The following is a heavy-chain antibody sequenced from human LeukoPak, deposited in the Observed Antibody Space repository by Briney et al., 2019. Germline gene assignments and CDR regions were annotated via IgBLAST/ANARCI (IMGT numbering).Heavy chain of an antibody. CDR1: GGSISSGDYY. CDR3: ARRNWGIGWYFDL. V-gene: IGHV4-30-4*01. Sequence: PSQTLSLTCTVSGGSISSGDYYWSWIRQPPGKGLEWIGYIYYSGSTYYNPSLKSRVTISVDTSKNQFSLKLSSVTAADTAVYYCARRNWGIGWYFDLWGRGTLVTVSS. D-gene: IGHD3-16*01. J-gene: IGHJ2*01. CDR2: IYYSGST.